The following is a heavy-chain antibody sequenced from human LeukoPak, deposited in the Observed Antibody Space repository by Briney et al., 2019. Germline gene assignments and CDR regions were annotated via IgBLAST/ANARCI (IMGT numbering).Heavy chain of an antibody. V-gene: IGHV5-51*01. J-gene: IGHJ3*02. CDR1: GYSFTSYW. CDR3: ARPGSSIADGDAFDI. CDR2: IYPGDSDT. D-gene: IGHD6-6*01. Sequence: GESLKISCQGSGYSFTSYWIGWVRQMPGKGLEWMGIIYPGDSDTRYSPSFQGQVTISADKSISTAYLQWSSLKASDTAMYYCARPGSSIADGDAFDIWGQGTMVTVSS.